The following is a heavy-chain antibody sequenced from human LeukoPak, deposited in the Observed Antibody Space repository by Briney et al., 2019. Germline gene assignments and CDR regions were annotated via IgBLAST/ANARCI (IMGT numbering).Heavy chain of an antibody. V-gene: IGHV3-74*01. CDR3: ARDAVDTANAV. CDR1: GFTFTTYW. D-gene: IGHD5-18*01. J-gene: IGHJ6*02. CDR2: INSDGSIT. Sequence: GGSLRLSCAASGFTFTTYWVHWVRQAPGKGLVWVSHINSDGSITSYADSVKGRFTISRDNAKNTLYLQMNSLRAEDTAVYYCARDAVDTANAVWGQGTTVTVSS.